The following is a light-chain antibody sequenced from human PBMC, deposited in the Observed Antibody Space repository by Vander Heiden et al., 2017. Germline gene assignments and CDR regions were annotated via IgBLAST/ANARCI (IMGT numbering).Light chain of an antibody. Sequence: SALTQPASVSGSPGQSMTISCTGTSSDVGGYNYVSWYQQHPGKAPKLMIYDVSNRPSGVSNRFSGSKSANTASLTISGLQAEDEADYYCTSYTTSSTFVFGTGTKVTVL. CDR1: SSDVGGYNY. CDR3: TSYTTSSTFV. CDR2: DVS. V-gene: IGLV2-14*01. J-gene: IGLJ1*01.